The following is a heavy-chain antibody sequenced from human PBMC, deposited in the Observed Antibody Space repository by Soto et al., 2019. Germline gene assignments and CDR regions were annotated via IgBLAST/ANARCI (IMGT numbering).Heavy chain of an antibody. J-gene: IGHJ6*02. CDR1: GYTFTNYG. D-gene: IGHD3-22*01. CDR3: ARDREYYYDSIGNYYYHYGMDV. V-gene: IGHV1-18*04. Sequence: QVQLVESGAEVKKPGASVKVSCKASGYTFTNYGISWVRQAPGQGLEWMGWLSGYNGNKKYAQKFQGRVTVTTDKPTNTAYIDLRSLRSDDTAVYYCARDREYYYDSIGNYYYHYGMDVWGHGTTVTVS. CDR2: LSGYNGNK.